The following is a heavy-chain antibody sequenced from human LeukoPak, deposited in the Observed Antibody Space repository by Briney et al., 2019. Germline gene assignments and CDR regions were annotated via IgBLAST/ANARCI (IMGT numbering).Heavy chain of an antibody. Sequence: PSETLSLTCAVYGGSFSGYYWSWIRQPPGKGLEWIGEINHSGSTNYNPSLKSRVTISVDTSKNQFSLKLSSVTAADTAVYYCARAPYSSSWYEWARWFDPWGQGTLVTVSS. D-gene: IGHD6-13*01. CDR2: INHSGST. J-gene: IGHJ5*02. CDR3: ARAPYSSSWYEWARWFDP. CDR1: GGSFSGYY. V-gene: IGHV4-34*01.